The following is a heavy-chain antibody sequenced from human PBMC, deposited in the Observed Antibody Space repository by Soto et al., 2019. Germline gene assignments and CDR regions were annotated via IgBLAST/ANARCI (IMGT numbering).Heavy chain of an antibody. V-gene: IGHV1-46*03. CDR1: GYTFTSQY. CDR2: INPNGGST. CDR3: FRDVGD. J-gene: IGHJ4*02. D-gene: IGHD3-3*01. Sequence: QVQLVQSGAEVKKPGAPVKVSCKASGYTFTSQYMHWVRQAPGQGLEWMAMINPNGGSTTYAQRFQGRVTLTRDTSTSTVYVELSSLRSDDTAVYFCFRDVGDWGQGTLVTVSS.